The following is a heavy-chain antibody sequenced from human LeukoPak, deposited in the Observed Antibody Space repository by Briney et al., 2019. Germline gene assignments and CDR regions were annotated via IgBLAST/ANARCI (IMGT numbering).Heavy chain of an antibody. J-gene: IGHJ4*02. V-gene: IGHV1-18*01. CDR2: ISAYNGNT. CDR1: RYTFTSYG. CDR3: ARGYYYDSSGYYYDYLDF. D-gene: IGHD3-22*01. Sequence: ASVKVSCKASRYTFTSYGISWVRQAPGQGLEWMGWISAYNGNTNYALNLQGRVTMTTDTSTSTAYMELRSLRSDDTAMYYCARGYYYDSSGYYYDYLDFGGQGTLVTVSS.